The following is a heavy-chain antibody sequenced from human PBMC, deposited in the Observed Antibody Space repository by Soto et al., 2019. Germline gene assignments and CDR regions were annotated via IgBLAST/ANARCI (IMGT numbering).Heavy chain of an antibody. Sequence: GVSLRLSCAAAGGTCRDYARSWVRQAPGKGLEWVSSISAGGDPTYYTDSVKGRFTISRDNSKNTLSLQMNSLRAEDTAVYYCARDRVRSAYSGQGTLLTLSS. CDR1: GGTCRDYA. CDR3: ARDRVRSAY. J-gene: IGHJ4*02. CDR2: ISAGGDPT. V-gene: IGHV3-23*01.